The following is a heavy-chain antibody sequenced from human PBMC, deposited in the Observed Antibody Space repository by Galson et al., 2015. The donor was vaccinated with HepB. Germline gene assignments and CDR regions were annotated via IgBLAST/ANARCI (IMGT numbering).Heavy chain of an antibody. D-gene: IGHD1-26*01. CDR3: TTGTDGATY. Sequence: SLRLSCAASGFTFNNAWMNWVRQAPGTGLEWVGRIKSKMFGATTDYAAPVKGRFTISRDDSKTTVYLQMNSLKTEDTAVYYCTTGTDGATYWGPGTLVTVSS. J-gene: IGHJ4*02. CDR1: GFTFNNAW. V-gene: IGHV3-15*07. CDR2: IKSKMFGATT.